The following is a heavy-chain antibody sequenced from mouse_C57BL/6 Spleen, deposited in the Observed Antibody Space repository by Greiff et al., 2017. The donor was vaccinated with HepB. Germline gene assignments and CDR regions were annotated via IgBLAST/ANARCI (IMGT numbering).Heavy chain of an antibody. J-gene: IGHJ4*01. CDR2: IYPGDGDT. V-gene: IGHV1-82*01. CDR3: ARTPHYYGSSHGAMDY. CDR1: GYAFSSSW. Sequence: VQLQQSGPELVKPGASVKISCKASGYAFSSSWLNWVKQRPGKGLEWIGRIYPGDGDTNYNGKFKGKATLTADKSSSTAYMQLSSLTSEDSAVYFCARTPHYYGSSHGAMDYWGQGTSVTVSS. D-gene: IGHD1-1*01.